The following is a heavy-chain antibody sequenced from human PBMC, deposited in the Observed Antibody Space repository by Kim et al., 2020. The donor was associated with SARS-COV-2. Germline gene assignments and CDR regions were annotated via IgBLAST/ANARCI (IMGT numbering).Heavy chain of an antibody. Sequence: PALTSRVTISVDTSKNQFSLKLSSVTAADTAVYYCARDPKAPYGSGSYGYWGQGTLVTVSS. D-gene: IGHD3-10*01. CDR3: ARDPKAPYGSGSYGY. J-gene: IGHJ4*02. V-gene: IGHV4-39*07.